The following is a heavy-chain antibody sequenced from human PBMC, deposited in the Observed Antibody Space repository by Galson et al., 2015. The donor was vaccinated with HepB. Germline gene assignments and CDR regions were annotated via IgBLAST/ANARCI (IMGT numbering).Heavy chain of an antibody. J-gene: IGHJ4*02. CDR2: ISRSSIVI. V-gene: IGHV3-48*02. CDR3: TRDFAEMATDY. Sequence: SLRLSCAVSGFTFSDYRMNWVRQAPGKGLEWISYISRSSIVIYYADFVKGRFTISRDNAKNLLYLQMNSLTDEDTAVYYCTRDFAEMATDYWGRGTMVTVPS. D-gene: IGHD5-24*01. CDR1: GFTFSDYR.